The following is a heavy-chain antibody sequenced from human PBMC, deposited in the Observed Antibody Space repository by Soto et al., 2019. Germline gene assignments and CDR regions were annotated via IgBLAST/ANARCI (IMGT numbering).Heavy chain of an antibody. D-gene: IGHD2-8*01. CDR2: IDRSGRGP. CDR3: AALGVNFDH. CDR1: GYTFTSHF. Sequence: ASVTGSGKASGYTFTSHFVHWPRQAPGQGLEWMGMIDRSGRGPNYAQKFQERVTITRDMSTNAAYMELSSLRSEDTAVYYCAALGVNFDHWGQGTLVTVSS. V-gene: IGHV1-46*01. J-gene: IGHJ4*02.